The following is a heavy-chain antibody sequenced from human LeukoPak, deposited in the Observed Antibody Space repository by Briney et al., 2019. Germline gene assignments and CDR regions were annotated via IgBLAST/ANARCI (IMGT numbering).Heavy chain of an antibody. CDR1: GFPFMTYA. Sequence: GGSLRLSCEASGFPFMTYAMNWMRQSPGKGLEWVAFLTRGSSNIQYAESVKGRFTISRDNGKDSLFLQMNSLRAEDTAVYYCARVVPVHGYYNSYMDVWGKGTTVTVSS. D-gene: IGHD1-1*01. CDR2: LTRGSSNI. CDR3: ARVVPVHGYYNSYMDV. J-gene: IGHJ6*03. V-gene: IGHV3-48*01.